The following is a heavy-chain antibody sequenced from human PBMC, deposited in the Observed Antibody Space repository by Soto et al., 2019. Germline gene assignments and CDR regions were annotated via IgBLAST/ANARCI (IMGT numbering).Heavy chain of an antibody. CDR3: ARVVVILIGYYNVMGNYYYYMDV. D-gene: IGHD3-9*01. CDR2: INAGNGNT. Sequence: ASVKVSCKASGYTFTSYAMHWVRQAPGQRLEWMGWINAGNGNTKYSQKFQGRVTMTTDTSTSTAYMELRSLRSDDTAVYYCARVVVILIGYYNVMGNYYYYMDVWGKGTTVTVSS. J-gene: IGHJ6*03. CDR1: GYTFTSYA. V-gene: IGHV1-3*01.